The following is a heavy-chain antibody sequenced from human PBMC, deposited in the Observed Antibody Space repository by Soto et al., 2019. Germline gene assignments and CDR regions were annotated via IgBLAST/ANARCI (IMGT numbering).Heavy chain of an antibody. CDR2: IIPIFGTA. CDR3: AREGGTTVTTGWFDP. Sequence: QVQLVQSGAEVEKPGSSVKVSCKASGGTFSSYAISWVRQAPGQGLEWMGGIIPIFGTANYAQKFQGRVKSTADDSTSTAYMELSSLRSEDTAVYYCAREGGTTVTTGWFDPWGQGTLVTVSS. CDR1: GGTFSSYA. D-gene: IGHD4-17*01. V-gene: IGHV1-69*01. J-gene: IGHJ5*02.